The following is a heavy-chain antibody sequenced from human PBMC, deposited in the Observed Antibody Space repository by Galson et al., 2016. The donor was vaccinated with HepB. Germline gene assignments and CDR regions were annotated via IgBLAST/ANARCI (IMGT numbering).Heavy chain of an antibody. Sequence: SLRLSCAASGFTFSTYWMSWVRQAPGKGLEWVANINQDGSGTYHVDSVKGRFTISRDNAKNSLYLPMNSLRAEETAVYFCSRDYYARDWFDPWGQGTLVTVSS. V-gene: IGHV3-7*01. CDR1: GFTFSTYW. J-gene: IGHJ5*02. CDR2: INQDGSGT. CDR3: SRDYYARDWFDP. D-gene: IGHD3-10*02.